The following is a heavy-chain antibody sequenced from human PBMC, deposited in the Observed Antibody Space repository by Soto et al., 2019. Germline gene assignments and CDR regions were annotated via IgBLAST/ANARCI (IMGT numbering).Heavy chain of an antibody. Sequence: ASVKVSCKASGYTFTRYTMNWVRQAPGQRLEWMGWINPDSGNTKSSQKFQDRVIITRDTSASTAYMDLSSLRSEDTAVYYCARGIATGQLDPWGQGXLVTVSS. CDR3: ARGIATGQLDP. V-gene: IGHV1-3*01. J-gene: IGHJ5*02. CDR2: INPDSGNT. D-gene: IGHD2-15*01. CDR1: GYTFTRYT.